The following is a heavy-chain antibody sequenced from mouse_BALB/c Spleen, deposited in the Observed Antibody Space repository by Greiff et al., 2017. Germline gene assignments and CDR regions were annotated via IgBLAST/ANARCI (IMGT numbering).Heavy chain of an antibody. Sequence: EVQLQQPGAELVKPGASVKLSCKASGYTFTSYVMHWVKQKPGQGLEWIGYINPYNDGTKYNEKFKGKATLTSDKSSSTAYMELSSLTSEDSAVYYCNGDDSYFDYWGQGTTLTVSS. J-gene: IGHJ2*01. CDR3: NGDDSYFDY. D-gene: IGHD2-4*01. CDR1: GYTFTSYV. V-gene: IGHV1-14*01. CDR2: INPYNDGT.